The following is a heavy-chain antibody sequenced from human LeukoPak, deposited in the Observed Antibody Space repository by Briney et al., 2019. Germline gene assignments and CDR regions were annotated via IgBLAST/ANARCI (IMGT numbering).Heavy chain of an antibody. CDR3: ARGFGKAAADVFGGYTMDV. Sequence: GGSLRLSCAASGFTVNSNYMSWVRQAPGKGLEWVSLIYTGGSTYYADSVRGRFTIPRDNSKNTLNLQMNSLRPEDTAIYYCARGFGKAAADVFGGYTMDVWGQGTTVTVSS. V-gene: IGHV3-66*02. CDR2: IYTGGST. J-gene: IGHJ6*02. CDR1: GFTVNSNY. D-gene: IGHD6-13*01.